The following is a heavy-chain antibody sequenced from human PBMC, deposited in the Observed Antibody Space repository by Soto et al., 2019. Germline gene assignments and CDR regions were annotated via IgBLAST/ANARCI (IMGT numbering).Heavy chain of an antibody. CDR2: INPNSGGT. V-gene: IGHV1-2*04. CDR1: GYTFTGYY. J-gene: IGHJ6*03. D-gene: IGHD4-4*01. CDR3: ARGTTVSYYYYYYMDA. Sequence: ASVKVSCKASGYTFTGYYMHWVRHAPGQGLEWMGWINPNSGGTNYAQKFQGWVTMTRDTSISTAYMELSRLRSDDTAVYYCARGTTVSYYYYYYMDAWGKGTTITVSS.